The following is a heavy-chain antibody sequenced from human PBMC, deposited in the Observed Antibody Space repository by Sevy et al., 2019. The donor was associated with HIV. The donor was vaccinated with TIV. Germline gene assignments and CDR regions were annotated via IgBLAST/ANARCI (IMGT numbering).Heavy chain of an antibody. D-gene: IGHD4-17*01. V-gene: IGHV3-7*01. J-gene: IGHJ4*02. Sequence: GGSLRLSCAASGFTFSSYWMSWVRQAPGKGLEWVANIKQDGSEKYYVDSVKGRFTISRDNAKNSLYLQMSSLRAEDTAVYYCARDQGGMYGDYEGYYFDYWGQGTLVTVSS. CDR3: ARDQGGMYGDYEGYYFDY. CDR2: IKQDGSEK. CDR1: GFTFSSYW.